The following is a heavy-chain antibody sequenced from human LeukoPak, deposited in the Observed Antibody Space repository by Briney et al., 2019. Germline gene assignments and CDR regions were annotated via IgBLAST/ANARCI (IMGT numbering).Heavy chain of an antibody. V-gene: IGHV4-59*12. D-gene: IGHD3-22*01. CDR1: GGSISSYY. J-gene: IGHJ4*02. CDR2: IYYSGST. CDR3: ARVLYGSSGSDY. Sequence: KPSETLSLTCTVSGGSISSYYWSWIRQPPGKGLEWIGYIYYSGSTNYNPSLKSRVTILVDTSKNQFSLKLSSVTAADTAVYYCARVLYGSSGSDYWGQGTLVTVSS.